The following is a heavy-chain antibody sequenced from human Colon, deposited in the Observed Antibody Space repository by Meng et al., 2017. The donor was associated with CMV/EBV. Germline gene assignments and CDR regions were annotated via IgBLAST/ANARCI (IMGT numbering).Heavy chain of an antibody. CDR2: ISNGGSNT. CDR1: GFTFSNYW. V-gene: IGHV3-30*03. Sequence: GGSLRLSCAASGFTFSNYWMTWLRQVPGKGLEWVAVISNGGSNTYYARSVKGRYTISRDNSKETLYLQMGSLRADDTAVYYCAIGGYCTGITCAPFYWGQGTLVTVSS. D-gene: IGHD6-19*01. CDR3: AIGGYCTGITCAPFY. J-gene: IGHJ4*02.